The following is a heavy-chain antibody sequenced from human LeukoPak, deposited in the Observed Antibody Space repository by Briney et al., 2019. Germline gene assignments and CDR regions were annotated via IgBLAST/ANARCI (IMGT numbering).Heavy chain of an antibody. CDR1: GGSISSSNW. CDR3: ARDHLWFGESSAFDI. J-gene: IGHJ3*02. V-gene: IGHV4-4*02. D-gene: IGHD3-10*01. Sequence: SETLSLTCAVSGGSISSSNWWSWVRQPPGKGLEWIGEIYHSGSTNYNPSLKSRVTISVDKSKNQFSLKLSSVTAADTAVYYCARDHLWFGESSAFDIWGQGTMVTVSS. CDR2: IYHSGST.